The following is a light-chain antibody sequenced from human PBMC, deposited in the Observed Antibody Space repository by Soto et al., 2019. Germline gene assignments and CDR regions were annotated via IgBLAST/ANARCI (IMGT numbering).Light chain of an antibody. CDR1: SSDVGGYNYVGYNY. CDR3: TSYAGSNIYV. V-gene: IGLV2-8*01. Sequence: QSVLTQPPSASGSPGQSVTISCAGTSSDVGGYNYVGYNYVSWYQQHPGKAPKLMIYEVTKRPSGVPDRFSGSKSGNTASLTVSGLQAEDEADYYCTSYAGSNIYVSGAGTKVTVL. J-gene: IGLJ1*01. CDR2: EVT.